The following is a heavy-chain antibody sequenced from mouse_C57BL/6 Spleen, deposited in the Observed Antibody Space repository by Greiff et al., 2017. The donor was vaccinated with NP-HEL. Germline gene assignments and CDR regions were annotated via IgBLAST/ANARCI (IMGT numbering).Heavy chain of an antibody. J-gene: IGHJ2*01. D-gene: IGHD2-2*01. CDR1: GYTFTSYW. CDR2: IYPGSGST. V-gene: IGHV1-55*01. Sequence: VQLQQSGAELVKPGASVKMSCKASGYTFTSYWITWVKPRPGQGLEWIGDIYPGSGSTNYNEKFKSKATLTVDTSSSTAYMQLRRLTSGDSAVYYCARGYGGFDYWGQGTTLTVSS. CDR3: ARGYGGFDY.